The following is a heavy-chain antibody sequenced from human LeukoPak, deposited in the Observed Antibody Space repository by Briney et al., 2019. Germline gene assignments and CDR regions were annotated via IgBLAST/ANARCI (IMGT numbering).Heavy chain of an antibody. D-gene: IGHD3-22*01. Sequence: SSVKVSCKASGGTFSSYAISWVRQAPGQGLEWMGRIIPILGIANYAQKFQGRVTITADKSTSTAYMELSSLRSEDTAVYYCARSKRDYYDSSGSAPFGYWGLGTLVTVSS. CDR2: IIPILGIA. V-gene: IGHV1-69*04. CDR1: GGTFSSYA. J-gene: IGHJ4*02. CDR3: ARSKRDYYDSSGSAPFGY.